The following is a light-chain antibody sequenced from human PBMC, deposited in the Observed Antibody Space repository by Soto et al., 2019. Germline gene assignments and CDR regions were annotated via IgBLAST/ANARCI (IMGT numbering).Light chain of an antibody. CDR3: QQYNSYWT. CDR1: QSISSW. CDR2: DAS. J-gene: IGKJ1*01. V-gene: IGKV1-5*01. Sequence: DIQITQSPSTLSASVGDRLTLTCRASQSISSWLAWYQQIPGKAPKLLIYDASSLESGVPSRFSGSGSGTEFTLTIRSLQPDDFATYDCQQYNSYWTFGQGTKVDIK.